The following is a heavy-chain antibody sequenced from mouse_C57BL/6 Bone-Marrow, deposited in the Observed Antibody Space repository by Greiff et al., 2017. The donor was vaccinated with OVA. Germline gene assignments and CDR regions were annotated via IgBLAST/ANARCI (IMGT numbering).Heavy chain of an antibody. CDR2: ISSGGDYI. D-gene: IGHD1-1*01. J-gene: IGHJ1*03. V-gene: IGHV5-9-1*02. Sequence: EVKLVESGAGLVKPGGSLKLSCAASGFTFSSYAMSWVRQTPEKRLEWVAYISSGGDYIYYADTVKGRFTISRDNARNTLYLQMSSLKSEDTAMYYCTRDRYYYGSPYWYFDVWGTGTTVTVSS. CDR1: GFTFSSYA. CDR3: TRDRYYYGSPYWYFDV.